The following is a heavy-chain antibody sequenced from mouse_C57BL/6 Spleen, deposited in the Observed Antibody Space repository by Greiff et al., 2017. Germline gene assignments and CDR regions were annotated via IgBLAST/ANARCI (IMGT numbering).Heavy chain of an antibody. CDR2: IDPETGGT. CDR1: GFTFPDYE. J-gene: IGHJ4*01. V-gene: IGHV1-15*01. Sequence: QVQLQQSGAELVRPGASVPLSCKASGFTFPDYEMHWVKQTPVHGLEWIGAIDPETGGTAYNQKFKGKALLTADKSSSTAYMELRSLTSEDSAVYYCSSYDYSNRDYYAMDYWGQGTSVTVSS. D-gene: IGHD2-5*01. CDR3: SSYDYSNRDYYAMDY.